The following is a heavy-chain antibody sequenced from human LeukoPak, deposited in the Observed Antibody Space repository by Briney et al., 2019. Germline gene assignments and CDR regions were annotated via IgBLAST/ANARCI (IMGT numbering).Heavy chain of an antibody. D-gene: IGHD3-3*01. CDR2: ISGSGGST. J-gene: IGHJ6*02. Sequence: GGSLRLSCAASGFTFDTYAMTWVRQAPGKGLEWVSTISGSGGSTYYADSVKGRFTISRDNSKHTLYLQMNSLRAEDTVVYYCAKGLLVLRLLEWLVDYGMDVWGQGTTVTVSS. CDR1: GFTFDTYA. V-gene: IGHV3-23*01. CDR3: AKGLLVLRLLEWLVDYGMDV.